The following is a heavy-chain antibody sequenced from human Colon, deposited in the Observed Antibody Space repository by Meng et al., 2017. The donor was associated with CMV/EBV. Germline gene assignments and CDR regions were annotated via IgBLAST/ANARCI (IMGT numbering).Heavy chain of an antibody. CDR2: INAGNGNT. J-gene: IGHJ5*02. Sequence: SGYTFTCSAIHWVRQAPGQGLEWMGRINAGNGNTDYSPTFQDRLTFSRDTSADTAYMELRSLTSEDTAVYYCARDGGWELPFSIDPWGQGTLVTVSS. CDR3: ARDGGWELPFSIDP. V-gene: IGHV1-3*01. D-gene: IGHD1-26*01. CDR1: GYTFTCSA.